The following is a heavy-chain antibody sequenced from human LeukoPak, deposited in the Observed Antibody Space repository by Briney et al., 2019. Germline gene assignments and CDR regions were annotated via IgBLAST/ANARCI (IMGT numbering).Heavy chain of an antibody. V-gene: IGHV4-34*01. D-gene: IGHD4-23*01. CDR3: ARANDYGGPLPRYMDV. CDR2: INHSGST. Sequence: SETLSLTCAVYGGSFSGYYWSWIRQPPGKGLEWIGEINHSGSTNYNPSLKSRVTISVDTSKNQFSLKLSSVTAAGTAVYYCARANDYGGPLPRYMDVWGKGTTVTVSS. CDR1: GGSFSGYY. J-gene: IGHJ6*03.